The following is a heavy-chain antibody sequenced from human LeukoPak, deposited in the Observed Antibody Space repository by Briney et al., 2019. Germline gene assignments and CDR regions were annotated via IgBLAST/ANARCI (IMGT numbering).Heavy chain of an antibody. J-gene: IGHJ5*02. D-gene: IGHD2-15*01. V-gene: IGHV4-4*07. CDR3: ARNALYVSNPVYTWFNP. CDR2: IYANGNT. CDR1: GGSITTYY. Sequence: SETLSLTCSVSGGSITTYYWSWIRQPAGQGLEYIGRIYANGNTNYNPSLKSRVTMSIDTSKNQFSLQLSSVTAADTAVYYCARNALYVSNPVYTWFNPWGQGTLVTVSS.